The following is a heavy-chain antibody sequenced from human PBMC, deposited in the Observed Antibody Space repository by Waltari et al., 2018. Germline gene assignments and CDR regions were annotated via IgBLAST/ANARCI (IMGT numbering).Heavy chain of an antibody. CDR1: GYSISSGYY. D-gene: IGHD1-26*01. V-gene: IGHV4-38-2*01. CDR2: IYHSGST. J-gene: IGHJ3*02. Sequence: QVQLQESGPGLVKHSETLSLTCAVSGYSISSGYYWGWIRKPPGKGLEWIGSIYHSGSTFYNPPLKSRLIISLDTSKNQFSLKLTSVTAADTAVYYCARTLSGNYYDSFDIWGQGTMVTVSS. CDR3: ARTLSGNYYDSFDI.